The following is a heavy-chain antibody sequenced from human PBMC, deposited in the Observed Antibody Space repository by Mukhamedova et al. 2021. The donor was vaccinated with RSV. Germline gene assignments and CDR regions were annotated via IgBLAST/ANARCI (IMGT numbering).Heavy chain of an antibody. CDR2: K. V-gene: IGHV3-7*01. CDR3: ARDPGYSAFDF. Sequence: KNHVDSVKGRFTISRDNAENSVYLQMNNLRAEDTAIYYCARDPGYSAFDFWGRGTLGTVCS. J-gene: IGHJ4*02. D-gene: IGHD2-15*01.